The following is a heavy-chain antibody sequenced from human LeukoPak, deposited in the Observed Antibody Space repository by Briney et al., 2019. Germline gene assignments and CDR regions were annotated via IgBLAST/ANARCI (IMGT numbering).Heavy chain of an antibody. CDR1: GYTLTELS. V-gene: IGHV1-24*01. D-gene: IGHD1-26*01. Sequence: ASVKVSCKVSGYTLTELSMHWVRQAPGKGLEWMGGFDTEDGETIYAQKFQGRGTMTEDTSTDTAYMELSSLRSEDTAVYYCATPNSRWELLYFQHWGQGTLVTVSS. CDR2: FDTEDGET. CDR3: ATPNSRWELLYFQH. J-gene: IGHJ1*01.